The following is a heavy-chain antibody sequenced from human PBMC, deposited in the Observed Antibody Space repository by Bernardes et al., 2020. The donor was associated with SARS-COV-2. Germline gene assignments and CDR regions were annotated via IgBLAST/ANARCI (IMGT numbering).Heavy chain of an antibody. CDR3: ARQLLWFGELSSWFDP. V-gene: IGHV4-59*08. CDR1: GGSISSYY. CDR2: IYYSGST. D-gene: IGHD3-10*01. J-gene: IGHJ5*02. Sequence: SETLSLTCTVSGGSISSYYWSWIRQRPGKGLEWIGYIYYSGSTNYNPSLKSRVTISVDTSKNQFSLKLSSVTAADTAVYYCARQLLWFGELSSWFDPWGQGTLVTVSS.